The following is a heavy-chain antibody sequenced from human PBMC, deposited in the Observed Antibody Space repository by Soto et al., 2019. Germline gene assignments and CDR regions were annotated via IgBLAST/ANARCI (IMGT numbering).Heavy chain of an antibody. CDR1: GFTFSNYG. CDR3: ARDLQPKAPRSFSGWFDP. D-gene: IGHD6-6*01. J-gene: IGHJ5*02. Sequence: GGSLRLSCAASGFTFSNYGMHWVRQAPGEGLDWVAVISYGGSNKYYADSVKGRFTISRDNSKNTLYLQMNSLRSEDTAVYYCARDLQPKAPRSFSGWFDPWGQGTLVTVSS. V-gene: IGHV3-30*03. CDR2: ISYGGSNK.